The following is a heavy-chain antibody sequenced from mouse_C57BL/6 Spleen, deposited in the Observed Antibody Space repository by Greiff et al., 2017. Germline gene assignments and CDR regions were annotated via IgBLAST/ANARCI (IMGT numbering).Heavy chain of an antibody. CDR2: INPYNGGT. J-gene: IGHJ1*03. Sequence: EVQLQQSGPVLVKPGASVKMSCKASGYTFTDYYMNWVKQSHGKSLEGIGVINPYNGGTSYNQKFKGKATLTVDKSSSTAYMELNSLTSEDSAVYYCRYYDYDSWYFDVWGTGTTVTVSS. D-gene: IGHD2-4*01. CDR1: GYTFTDYY. CDR3: RYYDYDSWYFDV. V-gene: IGHV1-19*01.